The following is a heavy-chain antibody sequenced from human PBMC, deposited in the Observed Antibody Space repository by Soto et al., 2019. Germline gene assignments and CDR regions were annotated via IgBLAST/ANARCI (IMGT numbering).Heavy chain of an antibody. CDR2: IYYSGST. Sequence: QVQLQESGPGLVKPSQTLSLTCTVSGGSISSGGYYCSWIRQHPGKGLEWIGYIYYSGSTYYNPSLKSRVTLSVDTSKNQFSLKLSSVTAADTAVYYCAREISYYDSSGYYSVYFDYWGQGTLVNVSS. CDR1: GGSISSGGYY. J-gene: IGHJ4*02. D-gene: IGHD3-22*01. CDR3: AREISYYDSSGYYSVYFDY. V-gene: IGHV4-31*03.